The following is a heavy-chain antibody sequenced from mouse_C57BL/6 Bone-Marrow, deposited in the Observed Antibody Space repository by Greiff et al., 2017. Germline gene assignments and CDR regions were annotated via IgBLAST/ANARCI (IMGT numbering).Heavy chain of an antibody. CDR3: ARSGSRFDY. CDR1: GFTFSDYG. D-gene: IGHD1-1*01. CDR2: ISSGSSTI. Sequence: VQLQQFGGGLVKPGGFRKLSCAASGFTFSDYGMHWVRQAPEKGLEWVAYISSGSSTIYYADTVKGRFTITRDKAKNTMLLQMTSLRSADTAMYYCARSGSRFDYWGQGTTLTVSS. V-gene: IGHV5-17*01. J-gene: IGHJ2*01.